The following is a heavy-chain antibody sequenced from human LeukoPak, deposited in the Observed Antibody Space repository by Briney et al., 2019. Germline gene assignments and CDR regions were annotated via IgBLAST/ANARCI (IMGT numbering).Heavy chain of an antibody. CDR1: GYIFTSYA. Sequence: ASVKVSCKASGYIFTSYAIHWVRQAPGQRLEWMGWINAGNGNTKYSQKFQGRVTIARDTSASTAYMELSSLRSEDTAVYYCARGSYCLGELDYWGQGTLVTVSS. CDR2: INAGNGNT. J-gene: IGHJ4*02. V-gene: IGHV1-3*01. D-gene: IGHD1-26*01. CDR3: ARGSYCLGELDY.